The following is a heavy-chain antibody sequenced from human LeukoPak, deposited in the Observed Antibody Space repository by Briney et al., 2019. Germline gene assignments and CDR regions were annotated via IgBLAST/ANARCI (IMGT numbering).Heavy chain of an antibody. CDR3: ARAAVHDY. CDR1: GFTFSHYG. J-gene: IGHJ4*02. CDR2: ISGSGGST. D-gene: IGHD6-6*01. V-gene: IGHV3-23*01. Sequence: GGSLRLSCAASGFTFSHYGMTWVRQAPGKGLEWVSAISGSGGSTYYAGSVKGRFTISRDNSKNSLYLQMNSLRAEDTAVYYCARAAVHDYWGQGTLVTVSS.